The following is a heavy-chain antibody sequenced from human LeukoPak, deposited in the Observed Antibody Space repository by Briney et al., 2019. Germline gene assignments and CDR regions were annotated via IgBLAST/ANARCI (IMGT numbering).Heavy chain of an antibody. V-gene: IGHV1-18*01. Sequence: ASVKVSCKASGYTFTSYDINWVRQPTGQGLEWMGWISAYNGNTNYAQKLQGRVTMTTDTSTSTAYMELRSLRSDDTAVYYCARVGVPAASYYMDVWGKGTTVTVSS. CDR3: ARVGVPAASYYMDV. CDR2: ISAYNGNT. CDR1: GYTFTSYD. J-gene: IGHJ6*03. D-gene: IGHD2-2*01.